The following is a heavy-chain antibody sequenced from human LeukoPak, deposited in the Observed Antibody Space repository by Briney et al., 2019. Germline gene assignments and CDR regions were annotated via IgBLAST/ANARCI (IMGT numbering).Heavy chain of an antibody. D-gene: IGHD6-13*01. CDR1: GLSFSNAW. J-gene: IGHJ3*02. CDR3: TTGQYIDSWPPVAFDI. CDR2: IKSKTDGGTT. V-gene: IGHV3-15*01. Sequence: GGSLRLSCAVSGLSFSNAWMSWVRQAPGKGREWVGRIKSKTDGGTTDYGAPVKGRFTISRDDSKTTVYLQMNSLKTEDTAVYYCTTGQYIDSWPPVAFDIWGQGTLVTVSS.